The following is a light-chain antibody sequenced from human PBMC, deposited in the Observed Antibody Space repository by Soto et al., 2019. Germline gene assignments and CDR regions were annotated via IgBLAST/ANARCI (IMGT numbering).Light chain of an antibody. CDR2: EDN. V-gene: IGLV1-51*01. J-gene: IGLJ1*01. Sequence: QAVLTQPPSVSAAPGQKVTISCSGSSANIGGNSVSWYQQLPGTAPKLLIYEDNKRPSGIPDRFSGSKSGTSATLGITGFQTGDEADYYCGSWDSSLSAYVFGPGTKVTVL. CDR3: GSWDSSLSAYV. CDR1: SANIGGNS.